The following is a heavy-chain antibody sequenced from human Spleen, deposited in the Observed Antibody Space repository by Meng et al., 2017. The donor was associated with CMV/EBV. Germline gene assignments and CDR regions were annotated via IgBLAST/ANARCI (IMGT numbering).Heavy chain of an antibody. J-gene: IGHJ4*02. D-gene: IGHD2/OR15-2a*01. CDR3: ARVYSYYRSYFDY. CDR1: GFTFSNYA. CDR2: LRYDGNNK. Sequence: GESLKISCAASGFTFSNYAMHWVRQAPGKGLEWVAFLRYDGNNKYYTDSVKGRFTISRDNSKNTLYLQMNSLRAEDTAVYYCARVYSYYRSYFDYWGQGTLVTVSS. V-gene: IGHV3-30*02.